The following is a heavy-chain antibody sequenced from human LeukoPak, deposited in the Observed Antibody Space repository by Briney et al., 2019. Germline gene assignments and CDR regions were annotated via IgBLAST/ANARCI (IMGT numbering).Heavy chain of an antibody. V-gene: IGHV1-46*01. CDR3: ARAPTYYYDSSGYKFDY. CDR1: GYIFTSYY. CDR2: INPSGGST. Sequence: ASVKVSCKASGYIFTSYYMHWVRQAPGQGLEWMGIINPSGGSTSYAQKFQGRVTMTRDTSTSTVYMELSSLRSEDTAVYYCARAPTYYYDSSGYKFDYWGQGTLVTVSS. J-gene: IGHJ4*02. D-gene: IGHD3-22*01.